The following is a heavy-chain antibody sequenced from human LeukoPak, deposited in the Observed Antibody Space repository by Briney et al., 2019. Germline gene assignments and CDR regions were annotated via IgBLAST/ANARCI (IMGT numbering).Heavy chain of an antibody. D-gene: IGHD6-13*01. CDR2: NSWNGGSI. CDR1: GFTFDDYA. V-gene: IGHV3-9*01. Sequence: GGSLRLSCAASGFTFDDYAMHWVRRAPGKGLEWVSGNSWNGGSIGYADSVKGRFTISRDNAKNSLYLQMNSLRDEDTALYYCGKTGGYSSSWFDFWGQGTLVTVSS. J-gene: IGHJ4*02. CDR3: GKTGGYSSSWFDF.